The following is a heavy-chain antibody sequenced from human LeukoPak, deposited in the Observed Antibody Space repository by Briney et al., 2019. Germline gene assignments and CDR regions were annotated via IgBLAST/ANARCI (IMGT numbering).Heavy chain of an antibody. V-gene: IGHV3-21*01. Sequence: PGGSLRLSCAASGFTFSSYSMNWVRQAPGKGLEWVSSISSSRSYIYYADSVKGRFTITRDNAKNSLYLQMNSLRAEDTAVYYCARDWDSSGPYYFDYWGQGTLVTVSS. J-gene: IGHJ4*02. CDR1: GFTFSSYS. D-gene: IGHD6-19*01. CDR2: ISSSRSYI. CDR3: ARDWDSSGPYYFDY.